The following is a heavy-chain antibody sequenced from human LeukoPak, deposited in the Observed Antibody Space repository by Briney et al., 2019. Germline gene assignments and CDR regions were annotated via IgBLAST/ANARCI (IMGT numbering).Heavy chain of an antibody. CDR1: GFTFSSYG. CDR2: ISYDGSNK. Sequence: GGSLRLSCAASGFTFSSYGMHWVRQAPGKGLEWVAVISYDGSNKYYADSVKGRFTISRDNSKNTLYLQMNSLRAEDTAVYYCARDRWQLVHDAFDIWGQGTVVTVSS. D-gene: IGHD6-6*01. J-gene: IGHJ3*02. V-gene: IGHV3-30*19. CDR3: ARDRWQLVHDAFDI.